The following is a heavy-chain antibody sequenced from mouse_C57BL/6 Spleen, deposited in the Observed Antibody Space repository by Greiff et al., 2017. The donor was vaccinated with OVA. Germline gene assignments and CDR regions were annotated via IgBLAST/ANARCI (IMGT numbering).Heavy chain of an antibody. D-gene: IGHD1-1*01. CDR3: ALITTVNYAMDY. CDR1: GYTFTDYN. V-gene: IGHV1-18*01. Sequence: EVQLQQSGPELVQPGASVKIPCKASGYTFTDYNMDWVKQSHGKSLEWIGDINPNNGGTIYNQKFKGKATLTVDKSSSTAYMELRSLTSEDTAVYYCALITTVNYAMDYWGQGTSVTVSS. CDR2: INPNNGGT. J-gene: IGHJ4*01.